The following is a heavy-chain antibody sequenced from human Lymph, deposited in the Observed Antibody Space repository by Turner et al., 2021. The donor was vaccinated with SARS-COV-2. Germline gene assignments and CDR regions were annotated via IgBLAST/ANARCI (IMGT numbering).Heavy chain of an antibody. Sequence: EVQLVESGGGLVKPGGSLRLSCAASGFTFGSYRMHWVRQAPGKGLEWVSSISSSSTYIYYSDSVKGRFTISRDNAKNSLYLQMNSLRAEDTAVYYCAGQAVAGTSLGYYYYGMDVWGQGTTVTVSS. CDR1: GFTFGSYR. CDR2: ISSSSTYI. V-gene: IGHV3-21*01. J-gene: IGHJ6*02. CDR3: AGQAVAGTSLGYYYYGMDV. D-gene: IGHD6-19*01.